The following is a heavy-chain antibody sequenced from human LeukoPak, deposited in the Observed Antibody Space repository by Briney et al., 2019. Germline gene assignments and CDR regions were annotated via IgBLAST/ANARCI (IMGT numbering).Heavy chain of an antibody. CDR1: GFTFGDDA. CDR3: SRGLHVYGDSNYYFDQ. J-gene: IGHJ4*02. D-gene: IGHD4-17*01. V-gene: IGHV3-49*03. Sequence: TGGSLRLSCTASGFTFGDDAWSWFRQAPGKGLEWICFIRKKGYGETTDYAASVRGRFTISRDDAKSIAYLQMNSLKTEDTALYYCSRGLHVYGDSNYYFDQWGRGTLVTVSS. CDR2: IRKKGYGETT.